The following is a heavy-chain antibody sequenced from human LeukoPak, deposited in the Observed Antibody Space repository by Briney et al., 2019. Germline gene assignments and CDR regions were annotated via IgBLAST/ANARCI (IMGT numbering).Heavy chain of an antibody. J-gene: IGHJ4*02. CDR3: ARDLSGSYVSDY. V-gene: IGHV3-30-3*01. CDR2: ISSDGSSK. D-gene: IGHD1-26*01. Sequence: GGSLRLSCAASGFTFSSYAMHWVRQAPGKGLEWVAVISSDGSSKQSADSVKGRFTISRGNSKNMLFLQMDSLRAEDAAVYYCARDLSGSYVSDYWGQGTLVTVSS. CDR1: GFTFSSYA.